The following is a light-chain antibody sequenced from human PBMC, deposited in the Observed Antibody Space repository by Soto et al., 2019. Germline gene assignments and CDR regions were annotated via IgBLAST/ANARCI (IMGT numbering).Light chain of an antibody. J-gene: IGKJ5*01. CDR1: QRISRC. CDR3: QQYESYPIT. V-gene: IGKV1-5*01. Sequence: IPIAEFPSTLSATVRDRVTITWRASQRISRCLSWNQQKPGQAPKLLIYDASSLESGVPSRFSGSGSGTEFTLTISGLQPDDFATYYCQQYESYPITFGQGTRLEIK. CDR2: DAS.